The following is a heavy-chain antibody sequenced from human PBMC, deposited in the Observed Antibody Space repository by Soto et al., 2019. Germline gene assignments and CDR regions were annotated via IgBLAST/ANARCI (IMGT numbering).Heavy chain of an antibody. Sequence: SETLSITCAVSGYSISSGYYWGWIRQPPGKGLEWIGSIYHSGSTYYNPSLKSRVTISVDTSKNQFSLKLSSVTAADTAVYYCARDGGSMGYWGQGTLVTAPQ. J-gene: IGHJ4*02. CDR3: ARDGGSMGY. CDR2: IYHSGST. D-gene: IGHD3-3*01. V-gene: IGHV4-38-2*02. CDR1: GYSISSGYY.